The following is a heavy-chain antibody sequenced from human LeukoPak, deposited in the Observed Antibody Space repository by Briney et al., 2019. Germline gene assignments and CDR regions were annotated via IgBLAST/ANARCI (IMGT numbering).Heavy chain of an antibody. V-gene: IGHV1-18*04. D-gene: IGHD3-16*01. CDR2: MNPNSGNT. J-gene: IGHJ4*02. CDR3: ARDHRVLWGRFTPYYFDY. CDR1: GYTFTSYY. Sequence: ASVKVSCKASGYTFTSYYMHWVRQAPGQGLEWMGWMNPNSGNTGYAQKLQGRVTMTTDTSTSTAYMELRSLRSDDTAVYYCARDHRVLWGRFTPYYFDYWGQGTLVTVSS.